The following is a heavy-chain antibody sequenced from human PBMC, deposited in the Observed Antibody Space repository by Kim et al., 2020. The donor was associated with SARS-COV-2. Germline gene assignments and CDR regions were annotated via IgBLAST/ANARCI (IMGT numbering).Heavy chain of an antibody. CDR3: AKELRMSTQTSGGDFFDY. CDR2: IIGGGGRT. Sequence: GGSLRLSCVASGFTFTSYAMNWVRQAPGKGLECVSGIIGGGGRTYYADSVKGRFTISRDSSKNMVYLQMNSLRAEDTAVYYCAKELRMSTQTSGGDFFDYWGRGTLVTVSS. V-gene: IGHV3-23*01. J-gene: IGHJ4*02. CDR1: GFTFTSYA. D-gene: IGHD4-17*01.